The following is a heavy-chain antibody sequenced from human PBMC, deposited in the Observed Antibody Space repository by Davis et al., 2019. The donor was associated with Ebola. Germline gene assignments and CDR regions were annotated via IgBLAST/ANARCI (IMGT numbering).Heavy chain of an antibody. CDR3: ARDPYYDSSGYSGY. D-gene: IGHD3-22*01. CDR2: ISYDGSNK. Sequence: GESLKISCAASGFTFSSYAMHWVRQAPGKGLEWVAVISYDGSNKYYADSVKGRFTISRDNSKNTLYLQMNSLRAEDTAVYYCARDPYYDSSGYSGYWGQGTLVTVSS. J-gene: IGHJ4*02. CDR1: GFTFSSYA. V-gene: IGHV3-30-3*01.